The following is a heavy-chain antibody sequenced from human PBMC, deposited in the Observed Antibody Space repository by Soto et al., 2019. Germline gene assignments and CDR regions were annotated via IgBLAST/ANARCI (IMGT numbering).Heavy chain of an antibody. Sequence: GGSLRLSCAASGFTFSSYSMNWVRQAPGKGLEWVSSISSSSSYIYYADSVKGRFTISRDNAKNSLYLQMNSLRADDTAVYYCARDLQAAGTCHWGQGTLVTVSS. J-gene: IGHJ4*02. V-gene: IGHV3-21*01. CDR2: ISSSSSYI. CDR1: GFTFSSYS. D-gene: IGHD6-13*01. CDR3: ARDLQAAGTCH.